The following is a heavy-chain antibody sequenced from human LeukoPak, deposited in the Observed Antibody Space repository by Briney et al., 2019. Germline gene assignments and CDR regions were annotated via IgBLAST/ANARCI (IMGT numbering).Heavy chain of an antibody. V-gene: IGHV3-74*01. CDR1: GFAFSNYW. CDR3: LAGFYHYHMVL. CDR2: INTHGSST. D-gene: IGHD3-16*02. J-gene: IGHJ6*03. Sequence: PGGSLRLSCAASGFAFSNYWLHWVRQAPGKGLEWVARINTHGSSTNYADSVKGRFTISRDNAKNTLYLQMTSLSAEDTAVYYALAGFYHYHMVLWRKGPALTLSS.